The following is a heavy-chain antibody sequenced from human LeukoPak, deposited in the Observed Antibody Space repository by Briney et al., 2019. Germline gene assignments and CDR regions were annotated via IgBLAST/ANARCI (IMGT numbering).Heavy chain of an antibody. V-gene: IGHV1-2*02. CDR3: AGEAHPTAIAMPSRNWFDP. Sequence: ASVKVSCKASVYTFTDYHIHMVGQAPGQGLEWMGWINPNSGGTNYAQNFQGRVTMTRDTYITTASMDLSRLRLDDTAVYYCAGEAHPTAIAMPSRNWFDPWGQGTLVTVSS. J-gene: IGHJ5*02. CDR2: INPNSGGT. CDR1: VYTFTDYH. D-gene: IGHD2-21*02.